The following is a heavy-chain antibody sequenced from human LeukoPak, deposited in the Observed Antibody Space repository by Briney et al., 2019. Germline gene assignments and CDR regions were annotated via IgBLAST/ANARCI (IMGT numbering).Heavy chain of an antibody. Sequence: SGPTLVNPTQTLTLTCTFSGFSLSTSGMCVSWIRQPPGKALEWLALIDWDDDKYYSTSLKTRLTISKDTSKNQVVLTMTNMDPADTATYYCARIRYYYCSGSYYRVFDYWGQGTLVTVSS. CDR2: IDWDDDK. CDR1: GFSLSTSGMC. J-gene: IGHJ4*02. D-gene: IGHD3-10*01. CDR3: ARIRYYYCSGSYYRVFDY. V-gene: IGHV2-70*01.